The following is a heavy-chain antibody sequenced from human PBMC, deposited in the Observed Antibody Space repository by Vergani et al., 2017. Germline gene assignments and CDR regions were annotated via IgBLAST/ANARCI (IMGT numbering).Heavy chain of an antibody. J-gene: IGHJ4*02. D-gene: IGHD2-21*01. Sequence: QVQLQESGPGLVKPSETLSLTCSVSGDSMNTYYWTWIQQPPGMGREWIGYIYDSGDTKYNPSLKSRVTMSLGTSKNHFSLNLYSVTAADTAVYYCARGALWWLRQIDSWGQGTLVTVSS. CDR2: IYDSGDT. V-gene: IGHV4-59*01. CDR1: GDSMNTYY. CDR3: ARGALWWLRQIDS.